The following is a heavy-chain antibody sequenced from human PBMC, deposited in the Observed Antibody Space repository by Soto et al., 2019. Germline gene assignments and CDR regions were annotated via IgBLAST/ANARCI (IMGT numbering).Heavy chain of an antibody. Sequence: QVQLVESGGGVVQPGRSLRLSCAASGFTFSSYGMHWVRQAPGKGLEWVAVISYDGSNKYYADSVKGRFTISRDNSKNTLYLQMNSLRAEDTAVYYCAKKGSIGGYYYGMDVW. CDR3: AKKGSIGGYYYGMDV. CDR2: ISYDGSNK. J-gene: IGHJ6*01. V-gene: IGHV3-30*18. CDR1: GFTFSSYG. D-gene: IGHD3-10*01.